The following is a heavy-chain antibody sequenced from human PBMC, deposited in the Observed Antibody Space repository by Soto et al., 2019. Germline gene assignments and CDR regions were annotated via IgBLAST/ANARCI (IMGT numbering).Heavy chain of an antibody. Sequence: QVQLVQSGAEVKKPGSSVKVSCKASGGTFSRYSFTWVRQAPGHGLEWMGRIIPVFGIASYAQKFQGRVTITADKSTSTAYRELSSRRSEDTAGYYCAREDRDRETGLVPAAIDGMDVWGQGTTVTVSS. D-gene: IGHD2-2*01. CDR2: IIPVFGIA. J-gene: IGHJ6*02. CDR1: GGTFSRYS. V-gene: IGHV1-69*08. CDR3: AREDRDRETGLVPAAIDGMDV.